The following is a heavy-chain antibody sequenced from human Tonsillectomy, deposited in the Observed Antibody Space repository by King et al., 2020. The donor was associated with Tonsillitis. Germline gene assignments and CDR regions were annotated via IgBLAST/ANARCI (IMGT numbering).Heavy chain of an antibody. CDR3: ARLNYYHSSAYKYYFDY. J-gene: IGHJ4*02. V-gene: IGHV4-39*01. CDR1: GGSISSSIYY. Sequence: LQLQESGPGLVKPSETLSLTCTVSGGSISSSIYYWGWIRQPPGKGLEWSGNIYYHGSTYYNPSLKSRVTISVDTSKNQFSLKLSSVTAADTAVYYCARLNYYHSSAYKYYFDYWGQGALVTVSS. CDR2: IYYHGST. D-gene: IGHD3-22*01.